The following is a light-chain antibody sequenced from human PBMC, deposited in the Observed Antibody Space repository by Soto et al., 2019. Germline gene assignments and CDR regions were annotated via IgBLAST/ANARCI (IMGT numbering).Light chain of an antibody. Sequence: DIQMTQSPSTLSASIGDRVTITCRASQSISTWLAWYQQRPGKAPQLLIYDVSTLAGGVPSGFSGSGSGTEFTLTISSLQPDDFATYYCQQYNANFGPGTKVDIK. J-gene: IGKJ3*01. CDR1: QSISTW. V-gene: IGKV1-5*01. CDR3: QQYNAN. CDR2: DVS.